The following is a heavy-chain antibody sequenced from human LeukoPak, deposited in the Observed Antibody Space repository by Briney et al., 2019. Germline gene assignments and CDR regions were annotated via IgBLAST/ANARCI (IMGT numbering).Heavy chain of an antibody. Sequence: PGGSLRLSCAASGFTFSNAWMSWVRQAPGKGLEWVANIKQDGSEKYYVDSVKGRFTISRDNAKNSLYLQMNSLRAEDTAVYYCASGDGLWGQGTLVTVSS. CDR3: ASGDGL. D-gene: IGHD3-10*01. CDR1: GFTFSNAW. J-gene: IGHJ4*02. CDR2: IKQDGSEK. V-gene: IGHV3-7*02.